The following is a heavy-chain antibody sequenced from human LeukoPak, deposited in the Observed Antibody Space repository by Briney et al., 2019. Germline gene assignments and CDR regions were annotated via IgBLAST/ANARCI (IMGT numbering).Heavy chain of an antibody. CDR1: GVTFSRYW. Sequence: GGTLRLSCAASGVTFSRYWRNWVRQAPGKGLVWVSRISNDGSNKNYADSEKGGFTISRDNAKNTLYLQMNSLRAEDTAVYYCARVLSGYVFDYWGQGTLFTVSS. V-gene: IGHV3-74*01. D-gene: IGHD3-22*01. CDR3: ARVLSGYVFDY. CDR2: ISNDGSNK. J-gene: IGHJ4*02.